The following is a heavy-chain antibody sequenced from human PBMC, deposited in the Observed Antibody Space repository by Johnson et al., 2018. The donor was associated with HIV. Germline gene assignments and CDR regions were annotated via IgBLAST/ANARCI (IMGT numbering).Heavy chain of an antibody. V-gene: IGHV3-33*06. D-gene: IGHD6-6*01. J-gene: IGHJ3*02. CDR2: VWSDGINK. CDR1: GFTFSSYG. Sequence: HVQLVESGGGVVQPGRSLRLSCAASGFTFSSYGMHWVRQAPGKGLEWVAVVWSDGINKYYADSVKGRFTISRDNSKNTLYLQMNSLRAEDTALYYCAKGGIATRFFDIWGQGTMVTVSS. CDR3: AKGGIATRFFDI.